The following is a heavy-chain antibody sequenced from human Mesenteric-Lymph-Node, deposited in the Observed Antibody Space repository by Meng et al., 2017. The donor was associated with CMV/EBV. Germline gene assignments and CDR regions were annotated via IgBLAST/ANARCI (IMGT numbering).Heavy chain of an antibody. V-gene: IGHV3-21*04. J-gene: IGHJ6*02. Sequence: GESLKISCETSGFTLSSYWMTWVRQAPGKGLEWVSSISSSSSYIYYADSVKGRFTISRDNSKSTLYLQMNSLRAEDTAVYYCAKAISSFYGMDVWGQGTTVTV. CDR1: GFTLSSYW. CDR2: ISSSSSYI. CDR3: AKAISSFYGMDV. D-gene: IGHD3-10*01.